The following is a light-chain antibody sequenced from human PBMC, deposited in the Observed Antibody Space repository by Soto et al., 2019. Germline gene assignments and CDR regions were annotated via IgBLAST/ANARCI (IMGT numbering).Light chain of an antibody. CDR1: QSISSY. J-gene: IGKJ5*01. Sequence: DIQRTQSPSTMSASVGDRVTITCRASQSISSYLNWYQQKPGKAPKLLIYAASSLQSGVPSRFSGSVSGTDFSLTISSLQPQDFATYYGQQSSSTPTITFGQGTRLEIK. CDR2: AAS. V-gene: IGKV1-39*01. CDR3: QQSSSTPTIT.